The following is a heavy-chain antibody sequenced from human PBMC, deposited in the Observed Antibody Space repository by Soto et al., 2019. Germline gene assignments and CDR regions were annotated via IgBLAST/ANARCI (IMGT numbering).Heavy chain of an antibody. D-gene: IGHD3-22*01. J-gene: IGHJ5*01. CDR3: STRAYDTNGYYRFDP. CDR1: GGTFSGHS. Sequence: PSETLSLTCAVYGGTFSGHSWTWIRQSPGKGLEWIGDINHSGRVNYSQSLKSRFTISLDTSKNLFSLTLSAVTAADTAMYYCSTRAYDTNGYYRFDPWGQGTLVTVSS. CDR2: INHSGRV. V-gene: IGHV4-34*08.